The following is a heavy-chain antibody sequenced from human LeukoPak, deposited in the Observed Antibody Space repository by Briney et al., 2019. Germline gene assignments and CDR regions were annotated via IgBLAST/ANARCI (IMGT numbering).Heavy chain of an antibody. V-gene: IGHV3-15*01. CDR3: ATSGQHWDVFDY. CDR1: GFTFSSYS. Sequence: GGSLRLSCAASGFTFSSYSMNWVRQAPGKGLEWVGRIKRKTDGGTTGYAAPVKGRFTISRDDSKNTLFLQMNSLKAGDTAVYYCATSGQHWDVFDYWGQGTLVTVSS. D-gene: IGHD1-1*01. CDR2: IKRKTDGGTT. J-gene: IGHJ4*02.